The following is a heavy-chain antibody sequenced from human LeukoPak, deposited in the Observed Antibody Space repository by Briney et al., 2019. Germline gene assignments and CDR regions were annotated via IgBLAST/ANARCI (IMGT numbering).Heavy chain of an antibody. CDR2: INPSGGST. V-gene: IGHV1-46*01. CDR1: GYTFTSYA. J-gene: IGHJ6*03. Sequence: ASVKVSCKASGYTFTSYAMHWVRQAPGQGLEWMGIINPSGGSTSYAQKFQGRVTMTRDTSTSTVYMELSSLRSEDTAVYYCARDVVGYSSGWTVRYYYYYMDVWGKGTTDTISS. CDR3: ARDVVGYSSGWTVRYYYYYMDV. D-gene: IGHD6-19*01.